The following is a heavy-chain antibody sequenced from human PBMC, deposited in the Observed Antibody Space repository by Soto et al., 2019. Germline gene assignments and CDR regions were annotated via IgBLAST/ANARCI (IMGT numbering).Heavy chain of an antibody. CDR2: IIPLFGTA. D-gene: IGHD3-22*01. CDR3: ARGVHYDSSGYYYFY. J-gene: IGHJ4*02. V-gene: IGHV1-69*01. Sequence: QVQLVQSGAEVKKPGSSVKVSCKASGGTFSTYAIDWVRQAPGQGLEWMGGIIPLFGTAKYAQNFQGSITITADESTNTAYMELRSLRSQDTAVYSCARGVHYDSSGYYYFYWGQGTLVTVSS. CDR1: GGTFSTYA.